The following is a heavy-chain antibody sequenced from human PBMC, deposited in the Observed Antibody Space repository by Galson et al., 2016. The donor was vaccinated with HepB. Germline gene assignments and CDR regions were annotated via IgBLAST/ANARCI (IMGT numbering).Heavy chain of an antibody. Sequence: SVKVSCKASGYSFTSNKLRWVRQAPGQGLEWIATMNPIAGGTHYAQQLQGRLTVTRDTSTSTMYMELGSLTADDTAVYYCARAHRDWTAWSAMDVWGQGTTVTVSS. CDR3: ARAHRDWTAWSAMDV. CDR2: MNPIAGGT. CDR1: GYSFTSNK. V-gene: IGHV1-46*04. J-gene: IGHJ6*02. D-gene: IGHD1-1*01.